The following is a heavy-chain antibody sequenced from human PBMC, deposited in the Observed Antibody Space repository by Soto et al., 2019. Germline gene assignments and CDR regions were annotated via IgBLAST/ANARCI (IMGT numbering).Heavy chain of an antibody. J-gene: IGHJ4*02. CDR2: ISSTSIYT. CDR1: GFPFSDYF. V-gene: IGHV3-11*06. Sequence: HVQLVESGGGLVKPGGSLSLSCAASGFPFSDYFMNWIRQAPGKVLEWVSYISSTSIYTNYADSVKGRFTISRDNAKNSLYMQMKGLRPEDTAVYYCVRDISPNNCASGSYTYWGQRILVTVSS. D-gene: IGHD3-10*01. CDR3: VRDISPNNCASGSYTY.